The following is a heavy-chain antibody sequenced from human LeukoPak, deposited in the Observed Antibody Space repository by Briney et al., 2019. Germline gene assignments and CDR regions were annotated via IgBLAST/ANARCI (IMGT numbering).Heavy chain of an antibody. Sequence: SETLSLTCTVSGGSISSGGYYWSWIRQHPGKGLEWIGYIYYSGSTYYNPSLKSRVTISVDTSKNQYSLKLSSVTAADTAVYYCARDDTVYGMDVWGQGTTVTVSS. CDR2: IYYSGST. CDR3: ARDDTVYGMDV. CDR1: GGSISSGGYY. J-gene: IGHJ6*02. V-gene: IGHV4-31*03. D-gene: IGHD2-8*02.